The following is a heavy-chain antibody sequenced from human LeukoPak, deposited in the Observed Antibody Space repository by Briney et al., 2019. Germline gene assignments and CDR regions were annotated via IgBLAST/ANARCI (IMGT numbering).Heavy chain of an antibody. CDR2: ISAYNGNT. V-gene: IGHV1-18*04. Sequence: ASVKVSCKASGYTFSGYYMHWVRQAPGQGLEWMGWISAYNGNTNYAQKFQGRVTMTTDTSTSIAYMELRSLRSDDTALYYCARDHGHGGFDYWGQGTLVTVSS. J-gene: IGHJ4*02. D-gene: IGHD5-24*01. CDR3: ARDHGHGGFDY. CDR1: GYTFSGYY.